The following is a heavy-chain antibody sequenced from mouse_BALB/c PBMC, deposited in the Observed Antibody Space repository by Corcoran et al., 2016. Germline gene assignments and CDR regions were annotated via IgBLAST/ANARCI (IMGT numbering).Heavy chain of an antibody. CDR1: GYTFTNYG. J-gene: IGHJ1*01. V-gene: IGHV9-3-1*01. CDR3: ARRGSWYFDV. CDR2: INTYTGEP. Sequence: QIQLVQSGPELKKPGETVKISCKASGYTFTNYGMNWVKQAPGKGLKWMGWINTYTGEPTYADDFKGRFAFSLETSASTAYLQINNLKNEDTATYFCARRGSWYFDVWGAGTTVTVSS.